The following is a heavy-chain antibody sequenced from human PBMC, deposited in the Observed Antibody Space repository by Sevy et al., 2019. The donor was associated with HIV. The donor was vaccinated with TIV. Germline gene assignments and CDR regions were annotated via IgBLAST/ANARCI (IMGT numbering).Heavy chain of an antibody. D-gene: IGHD6-19*01. V-gene: IGHV3-33*01. CDR2: IWYDGSNK. Sequence: GGSLRLSCAASGFTFSSYGMNWVRQAPGKGLEWVAVIWYDGSNKYYADSVKGRFTISRDNSKTTLYLQMNSLRAKDXAVFYCARGHHRIAVAGIGDYYYMDVWGKGTTVTVSS. CDR3: ARGHHRIAVAGIGDYYYMDV. J-gene: IGHJ6*03. CDR1: GFTFSSYG.